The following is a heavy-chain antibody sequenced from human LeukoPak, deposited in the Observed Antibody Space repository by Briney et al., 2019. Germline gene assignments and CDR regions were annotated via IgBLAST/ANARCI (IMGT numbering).Heavy chain of an antibody. CDR2: INHSGST. D-gene: IGHD3-16*02. CDR1: GGSFSGYY. Sequence: SETLSLTCAVYGGSFSGYYWSWIRQPPGKGLEWIGEINHSGSTNYNPSLKSRVTISVDTSKYQFSLKLSSVTAADTAVYYCARSVWGSYRYGIDYWGQGTLVTVSS. J-gene: IGHJ4*02. CDR3: ARSVWGSYRYGIDY. V-gene: IGHV4-34*01.